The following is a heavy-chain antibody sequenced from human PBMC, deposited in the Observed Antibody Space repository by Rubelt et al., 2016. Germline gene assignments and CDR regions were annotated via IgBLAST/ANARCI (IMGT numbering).Heavy chain of an antibody. D-gene: IGHD6-13*01. J-gene: IGHJ4*02. CDR3: ARVAAAGTLFDY. Sequence: QVQLQQWGAGLLKPSETLSLTCAVYGGSFSGYYWSWIRQPPGKGLEWIGEINHSGSTNYNPSLKSRVTISVDTSKNQFSLKLSSVTAADTAVYYCARVAAAGTLFDYWGQGTLVTVSS. CDR1: GGSFSGYY. V-gene: IGHV4-34*01. CDR2: INHSGST.